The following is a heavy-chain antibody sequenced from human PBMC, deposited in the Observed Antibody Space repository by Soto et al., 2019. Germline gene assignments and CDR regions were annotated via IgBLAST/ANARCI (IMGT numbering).Heavy chain of an antibody. V-gene: IGHV1-46*01. Sequence: QVQLVQSGAEVKKPGASVKVSCKASGYTFTSYYMHCVRQAPGQGLEWMGIINPSGGSTSYGQKFQGKVTMTRDTSTSTVYMELSSLRSEDTAVYYCARGDLCGYSYGSYWGQGTLVTVSS. D-gene: IGHD5-18*01. CDR3: ARGDLCGYSYGSY. CDR1: GYTFTSYY. J-gene: IGHJ4*02. CDR2: INPSGGST.